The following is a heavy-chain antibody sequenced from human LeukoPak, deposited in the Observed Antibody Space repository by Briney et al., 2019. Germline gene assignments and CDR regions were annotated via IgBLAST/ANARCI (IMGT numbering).Heavy chain of an antibody. Sequence: GASVKVSCKASGYTFTSYYMHWVRQAPGQGLEWMGIINPSGGGTSYAQKFQGRVTITADKSTSTAYMELSSLRSEDTAVYYCARDGAYCSSTSCYRRPGWFDPWGQGTLVTVSS. J-gene: IGHJ5*02. CDR3: ARDGAYCSSTSCYRRPGWFDP. D-gene: IGHD2-2*01. V-gene: IGHV1-46*01. CDR1: GYTFTSYY. CDR2: INPSGGGT.